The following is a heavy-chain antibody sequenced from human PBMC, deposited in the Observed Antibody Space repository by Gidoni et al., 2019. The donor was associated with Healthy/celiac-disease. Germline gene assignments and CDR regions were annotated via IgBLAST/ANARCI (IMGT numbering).Heavy chain of an antibody. CDR3: ARDMAVAGSYYYYGMDV. V-gene: IGHV1-18*01. Sequence: QVQLVQSGAAVTKPGASVKVSCKASGYTFTSYGISWVRQAPGQWLEWMGWISAYNGNTNYAQKLQGRVTMTTDTSTSTAYMELRSLRSDDTAVYYCARDMAVAGSYYYYGMDVWGQGTTVTVSS. CDR2: ISAYNGNT. D-gene: IGHD6-19*01. CDR1: GYTFTSYG. J-gene: IGHJ6*02.